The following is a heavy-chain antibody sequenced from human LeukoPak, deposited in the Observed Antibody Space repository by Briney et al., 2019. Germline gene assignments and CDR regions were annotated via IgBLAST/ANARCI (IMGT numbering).Heavy chain of an antibody. Sequence: GGSLRLSCAASGFTFSSYSMNWVRQAPGKGLEWVSSISSSSSYIYYADSVKGRFTISRDNAKNSLYLQMNSLRAEDTAVYYCASPHYYDSSGYGGQPFDIWGQGTMVTVSS. D-gene: IGHD3-22*01. CDR3: ASPHYYDSSGYGGQPFDI. V-gene: IGHV3-21*01. CDR1: GFTFSSYS. CDR2: ISSSSSYI. J-gene: IGHJ3*02.